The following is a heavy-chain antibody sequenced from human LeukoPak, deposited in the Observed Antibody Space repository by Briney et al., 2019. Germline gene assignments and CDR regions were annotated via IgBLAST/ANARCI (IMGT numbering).Heavy chain of an antibody. CDR1: GYSFTNYW. V-gene: IGHV5-51*01. D-gene: IGHD2-2*01. CDR3: ARLPCSSTSCYPCYFDY. J-gene: IGHJ4*02. Sequence: GESLKISCKGSGYSFTNYWIGWVRQMPGKVLEWMGIIYPGDSDTRYSPSFQGQVTISADKSISTAYLQWSSLKASDTAMYYCARLPCSSTSCYPCYFDYWGRGTLVAVSS. CDR2: IYPGDSDT.